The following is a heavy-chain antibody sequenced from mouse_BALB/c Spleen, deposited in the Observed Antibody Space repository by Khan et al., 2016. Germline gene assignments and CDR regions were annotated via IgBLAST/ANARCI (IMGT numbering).Heavy chain of an antibody. CDR2: MHSSGST. V-gene: IGHV3-1*02. CDR3: EEYDYYAVAY. CDR1: GYSITSGYS. Sequence: EVQLQESGPDLVKPSQSLSLTCTVTGYSITSGYSWHWIRQFPGNKLEWMGYMHSSGSTNYSPSLTSRISITRDTSNNQFFLQLSSVTTEATATYYCEEYDYYAVAYWGQGTSVTITS. J-gene: IGHJ4*01.